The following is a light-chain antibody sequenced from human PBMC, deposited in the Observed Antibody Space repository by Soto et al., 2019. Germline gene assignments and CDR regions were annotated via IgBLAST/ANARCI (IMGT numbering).Light chain of an antibody. Sequence: QSALTQPRSVSGSPGQSVTISCTGTSSDVGGYDYVSWYQQHPGKAPKLMIYDLSKRPSGVPDRFSGSKSGNTASLTISGLQAEDEADYYCCSYAGSYTLYVFGTGTKLTVL. V-gene: IGLV2-11*01. CDR3: CSYAGSYTLYV. J-gene: IGLJ1*01. CDR2: DLS. CDR1: SSDVGGYDY.